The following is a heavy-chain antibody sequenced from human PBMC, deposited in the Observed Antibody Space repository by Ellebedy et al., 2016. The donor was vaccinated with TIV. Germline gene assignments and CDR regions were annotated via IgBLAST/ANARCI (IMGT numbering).Heavy chain of an antibody. Sequence: SETLSLTCTVSGGSISGSSYYWGWIRQPPGKGLEWIGNLFDTGNTYYNPSLKSRVTIFVDTSKNQFSLKLTSLTVADTAVYYCASEKFTYFNWFDPWGQGTLVTVSS. D-gene: IGHD2-21*01. CDR3: ASEKFTYFNWFDP. CDR2: LFDTGNT. V-gene: IGHV4-39*01. J-gene: IGHJ5*02. CDR1: GGSISGSSYY.